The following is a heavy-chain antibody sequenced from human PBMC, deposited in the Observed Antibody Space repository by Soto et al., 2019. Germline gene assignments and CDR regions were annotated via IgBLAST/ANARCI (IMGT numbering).Heavy chain of an antibody. CDR2: IWYDGSNK. J-gene: IGHJ4*02. CDR1: GFMFSSHG. Sequence: QVQLVESGGGVVQPERSLRLSCAASGFMFSSHGMHWIRQAPGKGLEWVAVIWYDGSNKYYADSVKGRFIISRDNSKNTLYLQMNSLRVEDTAVYYCGPDTLDYWGQGTLVTVSS. CDR3: GPDTLDY. V-gene: IGHV3-33*01.